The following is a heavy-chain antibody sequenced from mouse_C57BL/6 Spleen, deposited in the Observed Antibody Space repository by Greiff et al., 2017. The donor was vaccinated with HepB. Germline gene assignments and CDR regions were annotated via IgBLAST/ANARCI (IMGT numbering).Heavy chain of an antibody. J-gene: IGHJ4*01. CDR1: GFSLTSYG. D-gene: IGHD2-12*01. V-gene: IGHV2-6-1*01. CDR3: ARHPLRDYAMDY. CDR2: IWSDGST. Sequence: VKLMESGPGLVAPSQSLSITCTVSGFSLTSYGVHWVRQPPGKGLEWLVVIWSDGSTTYNSALKSRLSISKDNSKSQVFLKMNSLQTDDTAMYYGARHPLRDYAMDYWGQGTSVTVSS.